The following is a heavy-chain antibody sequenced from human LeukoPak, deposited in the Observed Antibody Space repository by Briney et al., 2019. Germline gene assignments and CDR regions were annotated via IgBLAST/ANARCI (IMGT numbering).Heavy chain of an antibody. CDR1: GGSISSGDYY. CDR2: IYYSGST. J-gene: IGHJ6*02. Sequence: SSETLSLTCTVSGGSISSGDYYWSWIRQPPGKGLEWIGYIYYSGSTYYNPSLKSRVTISVDTSKNQFSLKLSSVTAADTAVYYCARTTLLYYDFWSGYPPGYGMDVWGHGTTVTVSS. D-gene: IGHD3-3*01. CDR3: ARTTLLYYDFWSGYPPGYGMDV. V-gene: IGHV4-30-4*01.